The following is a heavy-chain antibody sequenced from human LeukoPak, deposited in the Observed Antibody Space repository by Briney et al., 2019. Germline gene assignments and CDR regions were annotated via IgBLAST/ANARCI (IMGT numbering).Heavy chain of an antibody. D-gene: IGHD2-2*02. CDR1: GFTFTSYG. Sequence: XGSLRLSCAASGFTFTSYGMHWVRQAPGKGLEWVAVIWYDGSNKYYADSVKGRFTISRDSSKNTLFLQMNSLRAEDTAVYYCARGWPIPATHPIDYWGQGTLVTVSS. CDR2: IWYDGSNK. V-gene: IGHV3-33*08. CDR3: ARGWPIPATHPIDY. J-gene: IGHJ4*02.